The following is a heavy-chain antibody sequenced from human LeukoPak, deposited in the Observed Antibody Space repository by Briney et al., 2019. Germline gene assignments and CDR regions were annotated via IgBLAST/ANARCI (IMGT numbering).Heavy chain of an antibody. D-gene: IGHD6-13*01. CDR1: GGSISSYY. J-gene: IGHJ4*02. Sequence: ASETLSLTCTVSGGSISSYYWSWIRQPPGKGLEWIGYIYYSGSTNYNPSLKSRVTISVDTSKNQFSLKLSSVTAADTAVYYCARHSLHESVAAATYYFDYWGQGTLVTVSS. CDR2: IYYSGST. V-gene: IGHV4-59*08. CDR3: ARHSLHESVAAATYYFDY.